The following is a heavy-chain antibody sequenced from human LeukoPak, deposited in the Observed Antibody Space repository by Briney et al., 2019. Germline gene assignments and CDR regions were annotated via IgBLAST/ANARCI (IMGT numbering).Heavy chain of an antibody. CDR3: ARDRSTTVSNTLGYFDY. CDR1: GFTFSSHW. J-gene: IGHJ4*02. CDR2: IKRDGSEK. D-gene: IGHD2/OR15-2a*01. Sequence: GGSLRLSCAASGFTFSSHWMSWVRQAPGKGLEWVANIKRDGSEKYYVDSVKGRFTFSRDNAKNSLYLQMNSLRAEDTAVYYCARDRSTTVSNTLGYFDYWGQGTLVTVSS. V-gene: IGHV3-7*03.